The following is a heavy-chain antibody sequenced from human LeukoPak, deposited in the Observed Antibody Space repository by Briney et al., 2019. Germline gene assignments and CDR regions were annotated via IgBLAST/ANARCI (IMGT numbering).Heavy chain of an antibody. CDR2: ISYDGSNK. CDR3: AKDLRYYDSRGYLDY. V-gene: IGHV3-30*18. Sequence: GRSLRLSCAASGFTFSSYGMHWVRQAPGKGLEWVAVISYDGSNKYYADSVKGRFTISRDNSKNTLYLQMNSLRAEDTAVYYCAKDLRYYDSRGYLDYWGQGTLVTVSS. D-gene: IGHD3-22*01. J-gene: IGHJ4*02. CDR1: GFTFSSYG.